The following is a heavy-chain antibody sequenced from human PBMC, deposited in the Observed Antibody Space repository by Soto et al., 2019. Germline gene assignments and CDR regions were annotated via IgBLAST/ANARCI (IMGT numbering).Heavy chain of an antibody. Sequence: ETLSLTCTVSGGSISSSSYYWGWIRQPPGKGLEWIGSIYYSGSTYYNPSLKSRVTISVDTSKNQFSLKLSSVTAADTAVYYCARTYSSGWYRGGWFDPWGQGTLVTVSS. V-gene: IGHV4-39*01. CDR2: IYYSGST. CDR1: GGSISSSSYY. CDR3: ARTYSSGWYRGGWFDP. D-gene: IGHD6-13*01. J-gene: IGHJ5*02.